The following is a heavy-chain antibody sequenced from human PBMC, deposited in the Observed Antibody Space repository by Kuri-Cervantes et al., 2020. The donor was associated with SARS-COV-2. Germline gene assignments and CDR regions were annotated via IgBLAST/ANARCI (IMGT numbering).Heavy chain of an antibody. Sequence: SETLSLTCTVSGGSISSYYWNWIRQPPGKGLEWIAYIYYTGSANYNPSLKSRVTISVDTSKNQFSLKLSSVTAADTAVYYCASTTKSYYDSTQVAYWGQGTLVTVSS. CDR1: GGSISSYY. CDR3: ASTTKSYYDSTQVAY. J-gene: IGHJ4*02. V-gene: IGHV4-59*01. D-gene: IGHD3-22*01. CDR2: IYYTGSA.